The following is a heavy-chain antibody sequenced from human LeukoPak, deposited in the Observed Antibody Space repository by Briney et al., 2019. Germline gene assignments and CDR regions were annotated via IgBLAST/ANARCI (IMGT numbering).Heavy chain of an antibody. CDR1: GGSISSYY. CDR3: AGGGYSGYEAANGY. Sequence: SETLSLTCTVSGGSISSYYWSWIRQPAGKGLEWIGRIYTSGSTNYNPSLKSRVTMSVDTSKNQFSLKLSSVTAADTAVYYCAGGGYSGYEAANGYWGQGTLVTVSS. V-gene: IGHV4-4*07. J-gene: IGHJ4*02. D-gene: IGHD5-12*01. CDR2: IYTSGST.